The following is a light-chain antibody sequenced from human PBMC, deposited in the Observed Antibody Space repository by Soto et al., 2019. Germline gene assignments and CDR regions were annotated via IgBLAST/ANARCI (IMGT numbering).Light chain of an antibody. J-gene: IGKJ4*01. CDR1: QSATTRY. V-gene: IGKV3-20*01. Sequence: EIVLTQSPVTLSLSPGEEATLSCRASQSATTRYLAWYQQKPGQAPRLLMYGASNRATGIPDRFSGSGSGTDFTLTISGLEPEDFAVYYCQQYGNSPLTFGAGTRVDI. CDR3: QQYGNSPLT. CDR2: GAS.